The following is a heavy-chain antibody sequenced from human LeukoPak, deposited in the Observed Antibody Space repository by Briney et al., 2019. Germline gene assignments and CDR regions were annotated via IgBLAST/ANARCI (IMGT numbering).Heavy chain of an antibody. Sequence: PGGSLRLSCAASGFTFSNYTVHWVRQAPGKGLEWVAVISYDGSNKYYADSVKGRFTISRDNSKNTLYLQMNSLRAEDTAVYYCAGDITIAATDGGVYYWGQGTLVTVSS. CDR3: AGDITIAATDGGVYY. J-gene: IGHJ4*02. V-gene: IGHV3-30-3*01. D-gene: IGHD6-13*01. CDR1: GFTFSNYT. CDR2: ISYDGSNK.